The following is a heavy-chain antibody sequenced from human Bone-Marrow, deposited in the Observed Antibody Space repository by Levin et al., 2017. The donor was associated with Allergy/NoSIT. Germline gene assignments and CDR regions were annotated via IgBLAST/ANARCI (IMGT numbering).Heavy chain of an antibody. CDR3: IREVTLLWD. Sequence: GGSLRLSCAASGFVFSTAWMSWVRQAPGKGLEWVGRIKGKIDGGTIDYAAPVKGRFTISRDDSKQTLYLQMDSLKTEDTAAYFCIREVTLLWDWGQGTHVTVSS. D-gene: IGHD3-10*01. J-gene: IGHJ1*01. CDR1: GFVFSTAW. CDR2: IKGKIDGGTI. V-gene: IGHV3-15*01.